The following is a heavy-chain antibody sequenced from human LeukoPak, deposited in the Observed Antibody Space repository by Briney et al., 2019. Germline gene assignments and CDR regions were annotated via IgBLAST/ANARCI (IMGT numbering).Heavy chain of an antibody. CDR2: IKQDGSEK. V-gene: IGHV3-7*01. Sequence: HPGGSLRLSCAASGFTFSSYWMSWVRQAPGKGLEWVANIKQDGSEKYYVHSVKGRFTISRDNAKNSLYLQMNSLRAEDTAVYYCARESELGSSWSYYYYYYAMDVWGQGTTVTVSS. CDR1: GFTFSSYW. D-gene: IGHD6-13*01. CDR3: ARESELGSSWSYYYYYYAMDV. J-gene: IGHJ6*02.